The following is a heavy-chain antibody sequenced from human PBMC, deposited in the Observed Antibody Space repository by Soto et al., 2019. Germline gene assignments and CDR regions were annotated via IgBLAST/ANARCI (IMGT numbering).Heavy chain of an antibody. Sequence: ASVKVSCKASGYTFTSYAMHWVRQAPGQRLEWMGWINAGNGNTKYSQKFQGRVTITRDTSASTAYMELRSLRSEDTAVYYCARPGGGAYDITSPGGFDPWGQGTLVTVSS. D-gene: IGHD3-9*01. V-gene: IGHV1-3*01. CDR1: GYTFTSYA. CDR3: ARPGGGAYDITSPGGFDP. J-gene: IGHJ5*02. CDR2: INAGNGNT.